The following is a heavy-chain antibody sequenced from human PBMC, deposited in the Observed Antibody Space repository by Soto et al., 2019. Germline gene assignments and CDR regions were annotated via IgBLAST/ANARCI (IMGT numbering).Heavy chain of an antibody. CDR3: ARLAAVAGRLYYGMDV. J-gene: IGHJ6*02. Sequence: GESLKISCKGSGYSFTSYWISWVRQMPGKGLEWMGRIDPSDSYTNYSPSFQGHVTISADKSISTAYLQWSSLKASDTAMNHCARLAAVAGRLYYGMDVWGQGTTVTV. CDR1: GYSFTSYW. CDR2: IDPSDSYT. V-gene: IGHV5-10-1*01. D-gene: IGHD6-19*01.